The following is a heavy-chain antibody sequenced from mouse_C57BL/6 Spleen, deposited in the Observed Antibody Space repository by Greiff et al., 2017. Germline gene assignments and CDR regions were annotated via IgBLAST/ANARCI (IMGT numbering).Heavy chain of an antibody. J-gene: IGHJ1*03. Sequence: LQQPGASVKISCKAAGYSFSSYCMTWVKHRLGKGLEWLGQIYPGDGDTNYNGKIKGKATLTADKSSSKPYRQRSSLTSEGFAVYVCARWGVVATRYFEVWGTRPTVTVAS. CDR3: ARWGVVATRYFEV. CDR2: IYPGDGDT. V-gene: IGHV1-80*01. CDR1: GYSFSSYC. D-gene: IGHD1-1*01.